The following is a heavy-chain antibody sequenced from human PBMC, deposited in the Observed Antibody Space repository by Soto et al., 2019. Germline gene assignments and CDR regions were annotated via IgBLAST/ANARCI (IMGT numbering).Heavy chain of an antibody. Sequence: GESLKISCKGSGCSFSHYWIGRVRQMPGKGLEWMGIIYPGDSDTRYSPSFQGQVTISADMSINTAYLQWSSLKASDTAMYYCARYDFWSHHSPHWGPGTLVTVST. CDR2: IYPGDSDT. CDR3: ARYDFWSHHSPH. CDR1: GCSFSHYW. V-gene: IGHV5-51*01. D-gene: IGHD3-3*01. J-gene: IGHJ4*02.